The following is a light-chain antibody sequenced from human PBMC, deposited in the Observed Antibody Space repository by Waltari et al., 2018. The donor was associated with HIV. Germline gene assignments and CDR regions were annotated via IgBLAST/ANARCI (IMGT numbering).Light chain of an antibody. V-gene: IGKV1-39*01. J-gene: IGKJ1*01. CDR1: HNIGNY. CDR3: QQSHSLPQT. Sequence: DIQMTQSPSSLSASVGDRVTITCRASHNIGNYLNWYHQKPGKAPGLLIFGATSLQSGVPSRFSGSGSGTEFTLTVSSLQPEDFATYYCQQSHSLPQTFGQGTNVQIK. CDR2: GAT.